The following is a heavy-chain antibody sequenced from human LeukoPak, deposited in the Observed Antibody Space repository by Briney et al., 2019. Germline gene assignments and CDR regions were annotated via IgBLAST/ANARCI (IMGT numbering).Heavy chain of an antibody. J-gene: IGHJ4*02. CDR2: INPNSGGT. CDR1: GYIFTSYY. V-gene: IGHV1-2*02. CDR3: ARDPGANYFDN. Sequence: ASVKVSCTASGYIFTSYYIPWVRQAPGRGLEWMGWINPNSGGTKYPQKFQGRVTMTSDISTAYMDLRWLRSDDTAVYYCARDPGANYFDNWGQGTLVTVSS.